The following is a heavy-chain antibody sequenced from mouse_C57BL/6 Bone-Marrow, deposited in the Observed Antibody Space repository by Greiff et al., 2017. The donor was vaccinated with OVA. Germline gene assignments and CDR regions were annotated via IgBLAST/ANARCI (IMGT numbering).Heavy chain of an antibody. J-gene: IGHJ2*01. D-gene: IGHD2-5*01. CDR1: GYSITSGYY. CDR3: ARGDSNYFDY. V-gene: IGHV3-6*01. CDR2: ISYDGSN. Sequence: EVQLQESGPGLVKPSQSLSLTCSVTGYSITSGYYWNWIRQFPGNKLEWMGYISYDGSNNYNPSLKNRISITRDTSKNQFFLKLNSVTTEDTATYYCARGDSNYFDYWGQGTTLTVSS.